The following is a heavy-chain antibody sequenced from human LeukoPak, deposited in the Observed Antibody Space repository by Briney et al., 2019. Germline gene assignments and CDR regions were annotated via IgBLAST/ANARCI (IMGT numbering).Heavy chain of an antibody. D-gene: IGHD3-10*01. CDR1: GFTFSNYA. J-gene: IGHJ4*02. CDR2: IRCSGGST. Sequence: GSLRLSCSASGFTFSNYAISWVRQAPGKGLGLVSAIRCSGGSTYYADSVKGRFTISRDNSKNTLYLQMNSLRAEDTAVYYCAKVGHMNYYGSGSSYYFDYWGQGTLVTVSS. V-gene: IGHV3-23*01. CDR3: AKVGHMNYYGSGSSYYFDY.